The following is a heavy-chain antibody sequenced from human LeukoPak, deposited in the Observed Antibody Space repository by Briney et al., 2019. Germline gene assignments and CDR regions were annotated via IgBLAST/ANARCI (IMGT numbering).Heavy chain of an antibody. CDR2: INPNSGGT. CDR3: AIERSSGSYHDAFDI. Sequence: GASVKVSCKASGYTFTGYYMHWVRQAPGQGLEWMGWINPNSGGTNYAQKLQGRVTMTTDTSTSTAYMELRSLRSDDTAVYYCAIERSSGSYHDAFDIWGQGTMVTVSS. D-gene: IGHD1-26*01. CDR1: GYTFTGYY. J-gene: IGHJ3*02. V-gene: IGHV1-2*02.